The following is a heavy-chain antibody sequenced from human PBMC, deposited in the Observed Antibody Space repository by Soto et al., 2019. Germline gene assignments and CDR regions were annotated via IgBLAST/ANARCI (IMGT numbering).Heavy chain of an antibody. J-gene: IGHJ3*02. V-gene: IGHV1-18*01. CDR2: ISAYNGNT. D-gene: IGHD3-16*02. CDR1: GYTFTSHG. Sequence: GASVKVSCKASGYTFTSHGISWVRQAPGQGLEWIGWISAYNGNTKYAQKLQGRVTMTTDTSTSTAYMELRSLRSDDTAVYYCARGLIMITFGGVIVSGAFDIWGQGTMVTVSS. CDR3: ARGLIMITFGGVIVSGAFDI.